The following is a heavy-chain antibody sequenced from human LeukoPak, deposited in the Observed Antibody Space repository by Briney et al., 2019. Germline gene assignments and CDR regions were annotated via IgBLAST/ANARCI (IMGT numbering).Heavy chain of an antibody. CDR2: INPNSGGT. D-gene: IGHD3-3*01. V-gene: IGHV1-2*02. Sequence: GASVTVSCMASGYTFTSYYMHWVRQAPGEGREWMGWINPNSGGTNYAQTFQGRVTMTRDTSISTAYMELSRLRSDDTAVYYCARALHYSVFGVVTLNGMDVWGQGTTVTVSS. CDR3: ARALHYSVFGVVTLNGMDV. J-gene: IGHJ6*02. CDR1: GYTFTSYY.